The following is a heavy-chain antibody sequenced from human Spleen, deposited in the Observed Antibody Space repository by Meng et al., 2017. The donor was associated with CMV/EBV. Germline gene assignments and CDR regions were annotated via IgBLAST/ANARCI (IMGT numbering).Heavy chain of an antibody. CDR1: VCSFRGHY. D-gene: IGHD2/OR15-2a*01. V-gene: IGHV4-34*01. J-gene: IGHJ5*02. CDR2: IYHSGST. Sequence: QLPLQRWAPVPLTPTETLSLTGSVYVCSFRGHYWTWLRQPPGKGLEWIGEIYHSGSTNYNPSLKSRVTISVDTSKNQFSLKLSSVTAADTAVYYCARGGFTSPGGFDPWGQGTLVTVSS. CDR3: ARGGFTSPGGFDP.